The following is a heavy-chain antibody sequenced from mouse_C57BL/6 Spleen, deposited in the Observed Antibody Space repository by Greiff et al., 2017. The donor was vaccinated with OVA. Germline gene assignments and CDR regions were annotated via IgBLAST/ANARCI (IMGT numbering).Heavy chain of an antibody. D-gene: IGHD2-14*01. CDR2: IYPGDGDT. V-gene: IGHV1-80*01. CDR1: GYAFSSYW. Sequence: VKLVESGAELVKPGASVKISCKASGYAFSSYWMNWVKQRPGKGLEWIGQIYPGDGDTNYNGKFKGKATLTADKSSSTAYMQLSSLTSEDSAVYFCARFEGYPAWFAYWGQGTLVTVSA. J-gene: IGHJ3*01. CDR3: ARFEGYPAWFAY.